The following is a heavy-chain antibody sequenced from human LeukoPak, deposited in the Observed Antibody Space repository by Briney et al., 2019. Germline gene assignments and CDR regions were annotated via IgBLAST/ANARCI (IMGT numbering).Heavy chain of an antibody. CDR1: GFTFSSYE. V-gene: IGHV3-53*01. CDR3: AGDKTTGGWYEIDY. Sequence: GSLRLSCAASGFTFSSYEMNWVRQAPGKGLESVSVISNEGGTYYADSVKGRFTISRDNSKNTVYLQMNSLRAEDTAVYYCAGDKTTGGWYEIDYWGQGTLVTVSS. J-gene: IGHJ4*02. D-gene: IGHD6-19*01. CDR2: ISNEGGT.